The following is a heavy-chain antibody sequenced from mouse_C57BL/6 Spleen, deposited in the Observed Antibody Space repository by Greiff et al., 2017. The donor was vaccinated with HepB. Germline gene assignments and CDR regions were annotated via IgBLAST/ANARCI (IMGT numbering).Heavy chain of an antibody. CDR2: INPNYGTT. V-gene: IGHV1-39*01. CDR1: GYSFTDYN. J-gene: IGHJ3*01. D-gene: IGHD2-5*01. Sequence: VQLQHSGPELVKPGASVKISCKASGYSFTDYNMNWVKQSNGKSLEWIGVINPNYGTTSYNQKFKGKATLTVDQSSSTAYMQLNSLTSEDSAVYYCAGTYYSNPAWFAYWGQGTLVTVSA. CDR3: AGTYYSNPAWFAY.